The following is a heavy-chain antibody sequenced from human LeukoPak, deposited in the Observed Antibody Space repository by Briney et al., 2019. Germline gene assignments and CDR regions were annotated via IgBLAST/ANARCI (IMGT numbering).Heavy chain of an antibody. CDR3: ARESNYHGSGTGWFDP. CDR2: IYNSGST. J-gene: IGHJ5*02. V-gene: IGHV4-61*02. CDR1: GGSISSGYYY. D-gene: IGHD3-10*01. Sequence: SQTLSLTCTVSGGSISSGYYYWSWIRQPAGKGLEWIGRIYNSGSTNYNPSLKSRVTISVDTSKNQFSLKLSSVTAADTALYYCARESNYHGSGTGWFDPWGQGTLVTVSS.